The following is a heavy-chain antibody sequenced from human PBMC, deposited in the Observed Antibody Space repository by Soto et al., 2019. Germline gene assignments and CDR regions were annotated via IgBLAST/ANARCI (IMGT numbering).Heavy chain of an antibody. Sequence: GGSLRLSCAASGFTFSSSAMSWVRQAPGKGLEWVSAISGSGGSTYYADSVKGRFTISRDNSKNTLYLQMDSLRAEDTAVYYCAKPAGLYYYDSSGYYYSSDHFDYRGQGTLVTVSS. CDR3: AKPAGLYYYDSSGYYYSSDHFDY. J-gene: IGHJ4*02. V-gene: IGHV3-23*01. CDR1: GFTFSSSA. CDR2: ISGSGGST. D-gene: IGHD3-22*01.